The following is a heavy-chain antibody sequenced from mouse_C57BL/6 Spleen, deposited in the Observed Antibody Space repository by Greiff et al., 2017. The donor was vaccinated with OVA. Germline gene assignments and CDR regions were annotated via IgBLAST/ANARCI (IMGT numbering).Heavy chain of an antibody. CDR1: GYTFTDYY. CDR2: INPNNGGT. Sequence: VQLKHSGPELVKPGASVKISCKASGYTFTDYYMNWVKQSHGKSLEWIGDINPNNGGTSYNQKFKGKATLTVDKSSSTAYMELRSLTSEDSAVYYCARWGDYDVLSDYWGQGTTLTVSS. V-gene: IGHV1-26*01. D-gene: IGHD2-4*01. CDR3: ARWGDYDVLSDY. J-gene: IGHJ2*01.